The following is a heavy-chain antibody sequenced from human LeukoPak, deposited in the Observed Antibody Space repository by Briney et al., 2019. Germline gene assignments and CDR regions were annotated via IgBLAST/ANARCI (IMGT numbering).Heavy chain of an antibody. V-gene: IGHV4-34*01. J-gene: IGHJ6*02. D-gene: IGHD6-19*01. CDR1: GGSFSGYY. CDR2: INHSGST. CDR3: ARGDRYSSGWYYYGMDV. Sequence: PSETLSLTCAVYGGSFSGYYWSWIRQPPGKGLEWIGEINHSGSTNYNPSLKSRVTISVDTSKNQFSLKLSSVTAADTAVYYCARGDRYSSGWYYYGMDVWGQGTTVTVSS.